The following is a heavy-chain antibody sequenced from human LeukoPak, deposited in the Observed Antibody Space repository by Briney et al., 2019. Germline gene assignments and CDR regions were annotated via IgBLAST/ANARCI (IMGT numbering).Heavy chain of an antibody. CDR1: GYTFTIYG. CDR2: ISAYNGNT. J-gene: IGHJ4*02. Sequence: ASVKVSCKASGYTFTIYGIRWVRQAPGQGLEGMGWISAYNGNTNYAQKLQGRVTMTTDTSTSTAYMELRSLRSDDTAVYYCATGVTTVTAPLDYWGQGTLVTVSS. D-gene: IGHD4-17*01. V-gene: IGHV1-18*01. CDR3: ATGVTTVTAPLDY.